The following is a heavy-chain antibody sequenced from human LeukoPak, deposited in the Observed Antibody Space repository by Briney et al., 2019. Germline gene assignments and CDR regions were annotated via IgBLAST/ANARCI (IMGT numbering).Heavy chain of an antibody. CDR2: ISSSGSTI. CDR3: ARGGGRTLFFDY. CDR1: GFTFSSYE. J-gene: IGHJ4*02. V-gene: IGHV3-48*03. D-gene: IGHD1/OR15-1a*01. Sequence: GGYLRLSCAASGFTFSSYEMNWVRQAPGKGLEWVSYISSSGSTIYYADSVKGRFTISRDNAKNSLYLQMNSLRAEDAAVYYYARGGGRTLFFDYWGQGTLVTVSS.